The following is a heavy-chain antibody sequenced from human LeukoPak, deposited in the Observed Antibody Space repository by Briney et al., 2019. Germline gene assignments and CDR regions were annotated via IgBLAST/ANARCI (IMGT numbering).Heavy chain of an antibody. J-gene: IGHJ4*02. D-gene: IGHD6-13*01. V-gene: IGHV3-7*01. Sequence: GGSLRLSCAASGFTFSSYWMSWVRQAPGKGLEWVANIKRDGSDKYYVGSVEGRFTISRDNDKNSLYLQMSSLRAEDTAIYYCARALYDSSALDYWGQGTLVTVSS. CDR3: ARALYDSSALDY. CDR1: GFTFSSYW. CDR2: IKRDGSDK.